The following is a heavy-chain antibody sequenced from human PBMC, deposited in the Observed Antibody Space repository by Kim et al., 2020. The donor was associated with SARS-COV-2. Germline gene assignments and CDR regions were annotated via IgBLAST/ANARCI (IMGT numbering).Heavy chain of an antibody. CDR1: GGSFSGYY. CDR3: ARGRYWQQPRNDY. Sequence: SETLSLTCAVYGGSFSGYYWSWIRQPPGKGLEWIGEINHSGSTNYNPSLKSRVTISVDTSKNQFSLKLSSVTAADTAVYYCARGRYWQQPRNDYWGQGTL. CDR2: INHSGST. J-gene: IGHJ4*02. V-gene: IGHV4-34*01. D-gene: IGHD6-13*01.